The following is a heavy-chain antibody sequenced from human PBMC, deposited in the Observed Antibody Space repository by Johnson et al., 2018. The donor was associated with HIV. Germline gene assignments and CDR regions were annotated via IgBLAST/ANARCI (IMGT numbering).Heavy chain of an antibody. CDR2: ISYDGSNK. D-gene: IGHD2-15*01. J-gene: IGHJ3*02. Sequence: QVQLVESGGGVVQPGRSLRLSCAASGFTFSSYGMHWVRQAPGKGLECVAVISYDGSNKYYADSVKGRFTISRDNSKNTLYLQMNSLRAEDTAVYYCARDHLRRSHAFDIWGQGTMVTVSS. CDR3: ARDHLRRSHAFDI. V-gene: IGHV3-30*03. CDR1: GFTFSSYG.